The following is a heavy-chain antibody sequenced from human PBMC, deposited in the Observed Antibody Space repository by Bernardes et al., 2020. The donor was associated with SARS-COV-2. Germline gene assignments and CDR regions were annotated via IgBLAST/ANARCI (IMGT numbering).Heavy chain of an antibody. J-gene: IGHJ3*02. Sequence: VGSLSLSCVASGFTFSAYAMGWVRQAPGKGLEWVSFISHTGTSTYYADSVKGRFTISKDNSKNTLYLQMNSLRAEDTAVYYCAKDRYYYDSSGYYGAFDIWGQGTMVTVSS. CDR3: AKDRYYYDSSGYYGAFDI. D-gene: IGHD3-22*01. CDR2: ISHTGTST. V-gene: IGHV3-23*01. CDR1: GFTFSAYA.